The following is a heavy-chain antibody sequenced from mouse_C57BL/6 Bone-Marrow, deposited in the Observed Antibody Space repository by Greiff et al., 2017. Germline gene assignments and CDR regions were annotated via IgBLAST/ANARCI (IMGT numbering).Heavy chain of an antibody. CDR2: INPNNGGT. Sequence: EVQLQQSGPELVKPGASVKISCKASGYTFTDYYMNWVKQSHGKSLEWIGDINPNNGGTSYNQKFKGKATLTVDKSSSTAYMELRSLTSEDSAVYYCASKLRAFDVWGTGTTVTVSS. CDR1: GYTFTDYY. D-gene: IGHD1-1*01. V-gene: IGHV1-26*01. J-gene: IGHJ1*03. CDR3: ASKLRAFDV.